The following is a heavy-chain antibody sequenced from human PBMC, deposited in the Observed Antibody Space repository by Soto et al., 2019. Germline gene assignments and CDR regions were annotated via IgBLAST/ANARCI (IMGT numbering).Heavy chain of an antibody. Sequence: GGSLRLSCAASGFTFDDYAMHWVRQAPGKGLEWVSGISWNSGRIGYADSVKGRFTISRDNAKNSLYLQMNSLRREDTAIYYCAKDNGGSRCPFYFDYWGQGALVTVSS. CDR1: GFTFDDYA. V-gene: IGHV3-9*01. D-gene: IGHD2-15*01. CDR2: ISWNSGRI. CDR3: AKDNGGSRCPFYFDY. J-gene: IGHJ4*02.